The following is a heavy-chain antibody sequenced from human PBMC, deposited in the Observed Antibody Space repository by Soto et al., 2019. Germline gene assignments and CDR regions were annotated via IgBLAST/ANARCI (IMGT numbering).Heavy chain of an antibody. Sequence: GGSLRLSCAASGFTFSSYAMSWVRQAPGKGLEWVSIISGRGGRTHYADSVKGRFTISRNSSRNTLYLQMNSLRTEDTAVNFLANKVAYSYESSGYYYIKYWGQGTLVTVSS. CDR1: GFTFSSYA. V-gene: IGHV3-23*01. CDR2: ISGRGGRT. J-gene: IGHJ4*02. CDR3: ANKVAYSYESSGYYYIKY. D-gene: IGHD3-22*01.